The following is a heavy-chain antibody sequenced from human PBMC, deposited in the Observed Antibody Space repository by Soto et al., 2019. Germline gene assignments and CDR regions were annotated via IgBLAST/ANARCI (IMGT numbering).Heavy chain of an antibody. Sequence: GESLKISCKGSGYSFTSYWIGWVRQMPGKGLEWMGIIYPGDSDTRYSPSFQGQVTISAAKSISTAYLQWSSLKASDTAMYYCARALYNWNYGYDAFDIWGQGTRVTVSS. J-gene: IGHJ3*02. CDR2: IYPGDSDT. V-gene: IGHV5-51*01. CDR3: ARALYNWNYGYDAFDI. D-gene: IGHD1-7*01. CDR1: GYSFTSYW.